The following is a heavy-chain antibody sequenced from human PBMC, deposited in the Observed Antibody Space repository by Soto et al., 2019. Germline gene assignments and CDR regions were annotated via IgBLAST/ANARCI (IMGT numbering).Heavy chain of an antibody. CDR1: ESTFSTYW. CDR2: IHPRDSYI. D-gene: IGHD4-17*01. CDR3: ATQTRYGDTPNWFDP. Sequence: GESPKISCKGSESTFSTYWINWVRQMPGKGLEWMGRIHPRDSYIDYSPSFQGHVTISVDKSISTAYLQWNSLKASDTAMFYCATQTRYGDTPNWFDPWGQGTLVTVSS. V-gene: IGHV5-10-1*01. J-gene: IGHJ5*02.